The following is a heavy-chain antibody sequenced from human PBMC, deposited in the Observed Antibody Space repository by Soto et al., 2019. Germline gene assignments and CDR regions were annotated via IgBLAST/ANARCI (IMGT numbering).Heavy chain of an antibody. CDR3: ARRLDYCDSSGYFDY. Sequence: SVKVSCKASGGTFSSYAISWVRQAPGQGLEWMGGIIPIFGTANYAQKFQGRVTITADESTSTAYMELSSLRSEDTAVYYCARRLDYCDSSGYFDYWGQGTLVTVSS. CDR2: IIPIFGTA. D-gene: IGHD3-22*01. V-gene: IGHV1-69*13. J-gene: IGHJ4*02. CDR1: GGTFSSYA.